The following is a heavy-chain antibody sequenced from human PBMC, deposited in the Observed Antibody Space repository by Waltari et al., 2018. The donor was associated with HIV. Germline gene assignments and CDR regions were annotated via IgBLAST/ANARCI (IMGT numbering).Heavy chain of an antibody. J-gene: IGHJ4*02. Sequence: EVQVVESGGGLVQPGGSLRLSCAASGFTFSSYDMHWVRQATGKGLDGVSTVDTAGDTYYPDSVKGRFTISRENAKNSLYLQMNSLRAEDTAVYYCARDRHYGEYDYWGQGTLVTVSS. CDR2: VDTAGDT. CDR1: GFTFSSYD. CDR3: ARDRHYGEYDY. D-gene: IGHD4-17*01. V-gene: IGHV3-13*01.